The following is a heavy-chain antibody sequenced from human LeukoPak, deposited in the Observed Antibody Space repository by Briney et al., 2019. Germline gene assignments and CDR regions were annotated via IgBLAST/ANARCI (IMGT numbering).Heavy chain of an antibody. J-gene: IGHJ3*02. V-gene: IGHV4-59*01. CDR1: GGSISSYY. CDR3: ARDQMELSTGDAFDI. Sequence: SETLSFTCTVSGGSISSYYWSWIRQPPGKGLEWIGYTYYSGSTNYNPSLKSRVTISVDTSKNQFSLKLSSVTAADTAVYYCARDQMELSTGDAFDIWGQGTMVTVSS. CDR2: TYYSGST. D-gene: IGHD2/OR15-2a*01.